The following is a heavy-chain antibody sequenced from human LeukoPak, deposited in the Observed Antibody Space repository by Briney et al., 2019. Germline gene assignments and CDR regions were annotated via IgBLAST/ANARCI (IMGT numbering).Heavy chain of an antibody. CDR3: AKDLSVAITWTDY. CDR1: GYTFTSYT. V-gene: IGHV1-3*01. Sequence: ASVKVSCKASGYTFTSYTMHWVRQAPGQRLEWMGWIDAGNGNTKYSQKFQGRVTITRDTSASTAYMELNSLRAEDTAVYYCAKDLSVAITWTDYWGQGTLVTVSS. CDR2: IDAGNGNT. J-gene: IGHJ4*02. D-gene: IGHD5-12*01.